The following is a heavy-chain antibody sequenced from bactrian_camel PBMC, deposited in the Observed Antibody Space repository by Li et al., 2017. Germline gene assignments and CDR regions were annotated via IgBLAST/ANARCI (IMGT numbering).Heavy chain of an antibody. CDR2: IDMDRRA. CDR3: KAVAFGGQWCDCG. CDR1: YFPYDTNNR. V-gene: IGHV3S60*01. Sequence: VQLVESGGGSVQAGGSLRLSCLALYFPYDTNNRMGWFRQAPGKEREFVSGIDMDRRASYADSVKGRFTITQADSKNTVYLRMNSLKPDDTAMYYCKAVAFGGQWCDCGWGKGTQVTVS. J-gene: IGHJ4*01. D-gene: IGHD4*01.